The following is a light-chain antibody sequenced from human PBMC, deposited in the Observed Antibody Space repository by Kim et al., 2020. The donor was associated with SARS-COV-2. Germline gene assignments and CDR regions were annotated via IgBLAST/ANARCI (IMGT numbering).Light chain of an antibody. CDR2: EVT. CDR3: CSYAGSRAVL. J-gene: IGLJ2*01. Sequence: QSALTQPASVSGSPGQSITISCIGTSRDIGNYKFVSWYQQHPGTAPKLIIYEVTERPSGVSNRFSGAKSGNTASLTISGLQAEDEASYYCCSYAGSRAVLFGGGTQLTVL. CDR1: SRDIGNYKF. V-gene: IGLV2-23*02.